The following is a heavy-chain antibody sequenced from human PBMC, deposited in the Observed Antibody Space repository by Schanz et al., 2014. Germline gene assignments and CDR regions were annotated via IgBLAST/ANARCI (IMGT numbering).Heavy chain of an antibody. CDR1: GFSFSDYG. J-gene: IGHJ3*02. CDR3: AKCIGWYGRCAFDI. D-gene: IGHD6-19*01. CDR2: TSNDGSFT. Sequence: VQLVESGGSVVQPGRSLRLSCAGSGFSFSDYGMHWVRQAPGRGLVWVSRTSNDGSFTTFADSVKGRFTISRDNAKNTLYLQMNSLRAEDTAVYYCAKCIGWYGRCAFDIWGQGTMVTVSS. V-gene: IGHV3-74*02.